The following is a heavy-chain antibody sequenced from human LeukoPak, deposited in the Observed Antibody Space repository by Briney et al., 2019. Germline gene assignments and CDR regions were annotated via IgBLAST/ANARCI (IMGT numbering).Heavy chain of an antibody. CDR3: ARPFRHYYDSSGSDAFDI. D-gene: IGHD3-22*01. V-gene: IGHV4-59*08. Sequence: SETLSLTCSVSGGSISSNYWGWIRQPPGKGLEWIGYIFNSGSTSYNPSLKSRLTISVDTSKNQFSLKLSSVTAADTAVYYCARPFRHYYDSSGSDAFDIWGQGTMVTVSS. CDR1: GGSISSNY. J-gene: IGHJ3*02. CDR2: IFNSGST.